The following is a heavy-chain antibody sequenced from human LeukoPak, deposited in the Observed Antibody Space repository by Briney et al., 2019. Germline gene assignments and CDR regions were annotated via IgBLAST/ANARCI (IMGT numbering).Heavy chain of an antibody. J-gene: IGHJ4*02. Sequence: PGGSLRLSCAASGFTFSSYAMHWVRQAPGKGLEWVAVIPYDGSNKYYADSVEGRFTISRDNSKNTLYLQMNSLRGEDTAVYFCARDGASRGAPDEYWGQGTLVTVSS. CDR1: GFTFSSYA. CDR2: IPYDGSNK. CDR3: ARDGASRGAPDEY. D-gene: IGHD2-15*01. V-gene: IGHV3-30-3*01.